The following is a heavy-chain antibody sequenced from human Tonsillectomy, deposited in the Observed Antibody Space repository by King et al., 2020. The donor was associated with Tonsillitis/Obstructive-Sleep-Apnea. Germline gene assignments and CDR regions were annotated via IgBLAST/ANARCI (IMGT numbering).Heavy chain of an antibody. CDR2: ISYDGSNK. V-gene: IGHV3-30*04. D-gene: IGHD2-21*02. CDR3: ARAVVVTAIGYSDY. J-gene: IGHJ4*02. Sequence: VQLQGSGGGVVQPGGSLRLSCAASGFTFSSYAMHWVRQAPGKGLEWVAFISYDGSNKYYADSVKGRFTISRDNSKNTLYLQMNSLRAEDTAVYYCARAVVVTAIGYSDYWGQGTLVTVSS. CDR1: GFTFSSYA.